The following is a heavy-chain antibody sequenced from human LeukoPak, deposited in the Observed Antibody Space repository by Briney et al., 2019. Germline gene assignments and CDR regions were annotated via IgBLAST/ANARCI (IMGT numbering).Heavy chain of an antibody. D-gene: IGHD3-10*01. J-gene: IGHJ6*04. CDR1: GFTFSSYS. V-gene: IGHV3-21*01. CDR3: ARTYGSGSYYYYGMDV. CDR2: ISGSSSYI. Sequence: GGSLRLSCAASGFTFSSYSMNWVRQAPGKGLEWVSSISGSSSYIYYADSVKGRFTISRDNAKNSLYLQMNSLRAEDTAVYYCARTYGSGSYYYYGMDVWGKGTTVTVSS.